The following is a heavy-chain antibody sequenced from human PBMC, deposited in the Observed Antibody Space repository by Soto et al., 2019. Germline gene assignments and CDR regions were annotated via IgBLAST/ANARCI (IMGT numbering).Heavy chain of an antibody. CDR3: ARHWDCGGDCYSHYYYGMDV. J-gene: IGHJ6*02. CDR2: LYPGDSDT. Sequence: GESLKISCKGSGYSFTSYWIGWVRQMPGKGLEWMGILYPGDSDTRYSPSFQGQVTISADKSISTAYLQWSSLKASDTAMYYCARHWDCGGDCYSHYYYGMDVWGQGTTVTVSS. CDR1: GYSFTSYW. V-gene: IGHV5-51*01. D-gene: IGHD2-21*02.